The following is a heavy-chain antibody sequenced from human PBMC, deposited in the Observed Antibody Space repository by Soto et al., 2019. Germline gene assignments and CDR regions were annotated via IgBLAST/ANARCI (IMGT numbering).Heavy chain of an antibody. CDR2: IYYSGST. V-gene: IGHV4-59*01. CDR1: GGSISSYY. Sequence: PSETLSLTCTVSGGSISSYYWSWIQQPPGKGLEWIGYIYYSGSTNYNPSLKSRVTISVDTSKNQFSLKLSSVTAADTAVYYCARDPGYSYGYRGYGFDPWGQGTLVTVSS. J-gene: IGHJ5*02. D-gene: IGHD5-18*01. CDR3: ARDPGYSYGYRGYGFDP.